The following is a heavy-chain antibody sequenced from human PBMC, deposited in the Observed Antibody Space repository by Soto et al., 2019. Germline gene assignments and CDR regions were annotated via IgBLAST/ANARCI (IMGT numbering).Heavy chain of an antibody. CDR1: GFSFDGYA. Sequence: EVQLVESGGGLVQPGRSLRLSCAASGFSFDGYAMHWVRQVPGKGLEWVSGVSWNSGTMGYGDSVKGRFTISRDNDKNSLYLQMNSLRAEDTAMYYCAQGFCSSAKCYTYSYMDVWGKGTTVTVSS. D-gene: IGHD2-2*02. V-gene: IGHV3-9*01. CDR3: AQGFCSSAKCYTYSYMDV. CDR2: VSWNSGTM. J-gene: IGHJ6*03.